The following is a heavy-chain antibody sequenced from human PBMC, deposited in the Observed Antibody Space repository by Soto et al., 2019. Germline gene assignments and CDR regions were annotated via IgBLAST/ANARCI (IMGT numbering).Heavy chain of an antibody. J-gene: IGHJ6*02. CDR1: GFTFSTFA. CDR3: ARDRDTVVTAPDV. Sequence: QVQLVESGGGVVQPGRSLRLSCTASGFTFSTFAVHWVRQAPDKGLEWVAVISFDGTNEYYTDSVKGRFSISRDNSKKTLYLQMNSLRAEDTAVYYCARDRDTVVTAPDVWGQGTTVTISS. V-gene: IGHV3-30-3*01. D-gene: IGHD2-15*01. CDR2: ISFDGTNE.